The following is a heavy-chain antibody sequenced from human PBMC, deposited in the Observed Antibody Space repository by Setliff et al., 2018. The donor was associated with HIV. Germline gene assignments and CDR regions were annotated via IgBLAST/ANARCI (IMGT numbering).Heavy chain of an antibody. CDR3: ARATVTVDFYYYGLDV. J-gene: IGHJ6*02. D-gene: IGHD4-17*01. CDR2: INHSGST. CDR1: GGSFSDYY. Sequence: SETLSLTCAVYGGSFSDYYWSWIRQPPGKGLEWIGEINHSGSTSYNPSLKSRVTISVDTSKNQFSLKLSSVTAADTAVYYCARATVTVDFYYYGLDVWGQGTTVTVSS. V-gene: IGHV4-34*01.